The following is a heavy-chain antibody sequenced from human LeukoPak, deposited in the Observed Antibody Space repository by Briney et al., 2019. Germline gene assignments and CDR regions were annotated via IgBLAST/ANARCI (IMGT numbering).Heavy chain of an antibody. CDR1: GYTFTSYD. J-gene: IGHJ4*02. CDR2: INPNSGGT. D-gene: IGHD3-22*01. Sequence: ASVKVSCKTSGYTFTSYDINWVRQAPGQGLEWMGRINPNSGGTNYAQKFQGRVTMTRDTSISTAYMELSRLRSDDTAVYYCARGHSYYYDSSGYYLIDYWGQGTLVTVSS. V-gene: IGHV1-2*06. CDR3: ARGHSYYYDSSGYYLIDY.